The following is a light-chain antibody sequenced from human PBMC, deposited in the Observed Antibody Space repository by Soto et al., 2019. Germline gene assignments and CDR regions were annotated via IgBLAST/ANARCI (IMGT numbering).Light chain of an antibody. CDR3: QHYSSFLYT. Sequence: IQMNQSPSTLSASVGDRVTITCRASQSISSWLAWYQQKPGKAPKLLIYDASRLESGVPLRFSGSGSGTEFTLTIPSLQPDDFATYYCQHYSSFLYTFGQGTKLEIK. CDR1: QSISSW. CDR2: DAS. J-gene: IGKJ2*01. V-gene: IGKV1-5*01.